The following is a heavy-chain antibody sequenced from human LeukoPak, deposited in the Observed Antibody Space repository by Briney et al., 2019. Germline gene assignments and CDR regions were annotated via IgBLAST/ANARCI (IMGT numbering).Heavy chain of an antibody. Sequence: ASVKVSCKASGYTFISYGISWVRQAPGQGLEWMGWISAYNGNTNYAQKLQGRVTMTTDTYTSTTYMELRSLRSDDTAVYYCARMTTVTGAYFDYWGQGTLVTVSS. J-gene: IGHJ4*02. V-gene: IGHV1-18*01. CDR1: GYTFISYG. D-gene: IGHD4-17*01. CDR2: ISAYNGNT. CDR3: ARMTTVTGAYFDY.